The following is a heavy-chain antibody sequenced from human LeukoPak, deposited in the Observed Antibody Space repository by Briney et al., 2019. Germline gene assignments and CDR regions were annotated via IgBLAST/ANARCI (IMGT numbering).Heavy chain of an antibody. CDR2: INHSGST. CDR3: ARSADWNYATYYFDY. V-gene: IGHV4-34*01. Sequence: SETLSLTCAVYGGSFSGYYWSWIRQPPGKGLEWIGEINHSGSTNYNSSLKSRVTISVDTSKNQFSLKLSSVTAADTAVYYCARSADWNYATYYFDYWGQGTLVTVSS. D-gene: IGHD1-7*01. CDR1: GGSFSGYY. J-gene: IGHJ4*02.